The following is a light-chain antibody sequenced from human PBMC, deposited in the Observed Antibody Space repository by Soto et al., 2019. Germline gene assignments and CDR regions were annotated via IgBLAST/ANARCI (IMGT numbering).Light chain of an antibody. V-gene: IGKV3-15*01. Sequence: SCRASQSLGGNLAWYQQKPGQAPRLLIFLASSRAKGVPARFSASGSGTDFTLTISSLQPEDFATYYCQQLNSYPPVTFGGGTKVDIK. CDR3: QQLNSYPPVT. CDR2: LAS. J-gene: IGKJ4*01. CDR1: QSLGGN.